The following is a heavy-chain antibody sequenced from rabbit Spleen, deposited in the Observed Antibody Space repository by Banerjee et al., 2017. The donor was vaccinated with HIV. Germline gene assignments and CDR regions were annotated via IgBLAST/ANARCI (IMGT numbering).Heavy chain of an antibody. Sequence: QEQLVESGGGLVKPGASLTLICTASGFSFISSYDMSWVRQAPGKGLEWIGFIYTGNGKNYYASWAKGRFTISKSSSTTVPLQMTSLTAADTATYFCGRSSYAGYAGNDYGINLWGPGTLVTVS. CDR1: GFSFISSYD. CDR2: IYTGNGKN. CDR3: GRSSYAGYAGNDYGINL. V-gene: IGHV1S45*01. D-gene: IGHD4-2*01. J-gene: IGHJ4*01.